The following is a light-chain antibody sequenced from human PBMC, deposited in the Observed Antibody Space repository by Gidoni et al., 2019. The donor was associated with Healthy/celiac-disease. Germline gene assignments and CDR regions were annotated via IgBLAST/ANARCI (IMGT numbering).Light chain of an antibody. CDR3: QQYGSSPPYT. CDR2: GAS. Sequence: DIVLTPPPGTLSLSPGERATLSCMASQSVSSSYLAWYQQKPGQAPRLLIYGASSRATGIPDRFSGSGSGTDFTLTISRLEPEDFAVYYCQQYGSSPPYTFXXXTKLENK. V-gene: IGKV3-20*01. CDR1: QSVSSSY. J-gene: IGKJ2*01.